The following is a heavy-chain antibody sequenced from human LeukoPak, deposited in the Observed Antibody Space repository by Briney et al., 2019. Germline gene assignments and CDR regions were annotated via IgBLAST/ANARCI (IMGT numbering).Heavy chain of an antibody. V-gene: IGHV3-23*01. CDR2: ISGSGGST. CDR3: AKDYDFWSGYPDY. D-gene: IGHD3-3*01. CDR1: GFTFSSYG. Sequence: GGSLRLSCAASGFTFSSYGMSWVRQAPGKGLEWVSAISGSGGSTYYADSVKGRFTISRDNSKNTLYLQMNSLRAEDTAVYYCAKDYDFWSGYPDYWGQGTLVTVSS. J-gene: IGHJ4*02.